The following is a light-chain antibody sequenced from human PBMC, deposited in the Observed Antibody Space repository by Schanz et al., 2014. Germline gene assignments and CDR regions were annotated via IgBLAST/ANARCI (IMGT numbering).Light chain of an antibody. J-gene: IGKJ1*01. V-gene: IGKV3D-15*01. Sequence: ETLMTQSPATLSVSPGGRATLSCRASQGIGSNLAWYRQKPGQAPSLLIYGASTRATGIPARFSGGGSGTDFTLTISSLQSEDLAVYFCQQYDTWPRTFGQGTKVEIK. CDR1: QGIGSN. CDR3: QQYDTWPRT. CDR2: GAS.